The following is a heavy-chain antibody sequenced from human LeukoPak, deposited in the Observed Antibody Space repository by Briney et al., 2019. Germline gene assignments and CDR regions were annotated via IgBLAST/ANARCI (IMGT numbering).Heavy chain of an antibody. D-gene: IGHD6-19*01. V-gene: IGHV4-31*03. CDR2: ILYRVST. CDR3: VVGPGVAECFDY. Sequence: SQTLSLTCTVPGASITSGGYYWSSIRQHPGKSLEWIGYILYRVSTSYNPSLKTRVTISVDTSKNHFSLRLSSVTAADTAGYYCVVGPGVAECFDYWGEGTLVTVS. CDR1: GASITSGGYY. J-gene: IGHJ4*02.